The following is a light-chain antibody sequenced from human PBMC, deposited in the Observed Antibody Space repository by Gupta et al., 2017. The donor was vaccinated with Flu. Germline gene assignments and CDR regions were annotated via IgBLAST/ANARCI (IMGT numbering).Light chain of an antibody. J-gene: IGKJ3*01. CDR1: QGIGGF. CDR3: QQLHSWILT. Sequence: DIQLTQSPSFLSASIGDRVTITCRASQGIGGFLAWYQQKPGQAPKLLIYAASTLQSGVPSRFSGSGSGTEFTLTISSLQPEDYAIYYCQQLHSWILTFGPGTKVDVK. V-gene: IGKV1-9*01. CDR2: AAS.